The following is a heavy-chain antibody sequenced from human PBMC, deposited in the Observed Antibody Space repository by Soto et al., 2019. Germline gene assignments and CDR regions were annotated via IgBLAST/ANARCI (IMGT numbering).Heavy chain of an antibody. J-gene: IGHJ6*02. CDR2: IIPIFGTA. D-gene: IGHD2-15*01. CDR1: GGTFSSYA. Sequence: QVQLVQSGAEVKKPGSSVKVSCKSSGGTFSSYAISWVRQAPGQGLEWMGGIIPIFGTANYAQKFQGRVTITADESTSTAYMELSSLRSEDTAVYYCARERGYCSGGSCYSVYYYGMDVWGQGTTVTVSS. V-gene: IGHV1-69*12. CDR3: ARERGYCSGGSCYSVYYYGMDV.